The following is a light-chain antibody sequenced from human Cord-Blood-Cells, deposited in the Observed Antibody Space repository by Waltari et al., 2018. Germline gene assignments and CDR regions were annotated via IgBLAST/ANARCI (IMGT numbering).Light chain of an antibody. CDR1: QSIRSY. J-gene: IGKJ1*01. Sequence: DLQMTQSPSSLSASVGDRVTITCRASQSIRSYLNWYQQKPGKAPKLLIYAASSLQSGVPSRFSCSGSGTDFTLTISSLQPEDFATYYCQQSYSTPPTFGQGTKVEIK. CDR2: AAS. V-gene: IGKV1-39*01. CDR3: QQSYSTPPT.